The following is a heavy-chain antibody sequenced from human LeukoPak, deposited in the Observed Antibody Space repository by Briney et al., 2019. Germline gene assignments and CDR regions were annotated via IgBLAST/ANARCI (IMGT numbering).Heavy chain of an antibody. D-gene: IGHD6-13*01. V-gene: IGHV1-2*02. CDR3: ARHYSSSWIDY. CDR2: INPNSGGT. Sequence: ASVTDSCKASGYTFAGYYMHGVRQAPAQEREGMGWINPNSGGTNYAQKLQGRVTMTRDTSISTAYMELSRLRSDDTAVYYCARHYSSSWIDYWGQGTLVTVSS. CDR1: GYTFAGYY. J-gene: IGHJ4*02.